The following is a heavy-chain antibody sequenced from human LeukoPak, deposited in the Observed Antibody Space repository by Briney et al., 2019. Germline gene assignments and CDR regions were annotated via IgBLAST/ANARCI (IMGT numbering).Heavy chain of an antibody. J-gene: IGHJ4*02. Sequence: ASVKVSCKASGYTFTSYAMHWVRQAPGQRLEWMGWINAGNGNTKHSQKFQGRVTITRDTSASTAYMELSSLRSEDTAVYYCAKDGSGVVTSWGQGTLVTVSS. V-gene: IGHV1-3*01. D-gene: IGHD3-10*01. CDR2: INAGNGNT. CDR1: GYTFTSYA. CDR3: AKDGSGVVTS.